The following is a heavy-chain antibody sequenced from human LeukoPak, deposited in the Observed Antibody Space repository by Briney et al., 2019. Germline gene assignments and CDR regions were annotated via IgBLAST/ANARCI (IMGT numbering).Heavy chain of an antibody. Sequence: GGSLRLSCAASGFTFSSYAMSWVRQAPGEGLEWVSTISGSGGSTYYADSVKGRFTISRDNSKNTLYLQMNSLRAEDTAVYYCAKFGGYSGYDLLGPCDYWGQGTLVTVSS. V-gene: IGHV3-23*01. CDR2: ISGSGGST. CDR1: GFTFSSYA. J-gene: IGHJ4*02. CDR3: AKFGGYSGYDLLGPCDY. D-gene: IGHD5-12*01.